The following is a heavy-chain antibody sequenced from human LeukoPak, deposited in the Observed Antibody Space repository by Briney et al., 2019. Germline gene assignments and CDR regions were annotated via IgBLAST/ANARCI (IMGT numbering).Heavy chain of an antibody. Sequence: GGSLRLSCAASGFTFSSYEMNWVRQAPGKGLEWVSYISSSGSTIYYADSVKGRFTISRDNAKNSLYLQMNSLRAEDTADYYCARERIGDDAFDIWGQGTIVTVSS. J-gene: IGHJ3*02. D-gene: IGHD2-15*01. CDR2: ISSSGSTI. CDR3: ARERIGDDAFDI. CDR1: GFTFSSYE. V-gene: IGHV3-48*03.